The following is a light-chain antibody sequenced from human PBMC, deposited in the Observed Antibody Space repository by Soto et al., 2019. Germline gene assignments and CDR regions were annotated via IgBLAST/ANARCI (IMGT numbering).Light chain of an antibody. Sequence: EIVLTQSPGTLSLSPGERATLSCRASQSVRNNYLAWYQQRPGQAPRLLIYAASSRATGIPDRFSGSGSGTDFTLTISRLEPEDVATYYCQQFDNPPFTFGPGTKVEIK. CDR2: AAS. CDR3: QQFDNPPFT. CDR1: QSVRNNY. V-gene: IGKV3-20*01. J-gene: IGKJ3*01.